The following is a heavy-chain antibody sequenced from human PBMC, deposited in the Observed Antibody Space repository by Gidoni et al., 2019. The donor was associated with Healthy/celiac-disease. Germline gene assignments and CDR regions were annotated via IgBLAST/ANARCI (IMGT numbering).Heavy chain of an antibody. Sequence: EVQLLASGGGFVQPGGSLRLSCAASGFTFSSYAMSWVRQAPGKGLEWVSAISGSGGSTYYADSVKGRLTISRDNSKNTLYLQMNSLRAEDKAVYYCAKDSQYCSSTSCYVYYYYGMDVWGQGTTVTVSS. CDR1: GFTFSSYA. CDR3: AKDSQYCSSTSCYVYYYYGMDV. J-gene: IGHJ6*02. CDR2: ISGSGGST. D-gene: IGHD2-2*01. V-gene: IGHV3-23*01.